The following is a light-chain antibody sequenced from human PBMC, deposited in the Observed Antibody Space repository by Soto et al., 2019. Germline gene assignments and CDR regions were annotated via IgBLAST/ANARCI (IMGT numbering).Light chain of an antibody. CDR1: SSDVGGYNF. Sequence: QSVLTQPPSASGSPGQSATISCTGTSSDVGGYNFVSWYQQHPGKAPKLMIYGVSERPSGVSDRFSGSKSGTTASLTVSGLQAEDEADYYCSSYAGSNILVFGTGTKVTVL. CDR3: SSYAGSNILV. CDR2: GVS. J-gene: IGLJ1*01. V-gene: IGLV2-8*01.